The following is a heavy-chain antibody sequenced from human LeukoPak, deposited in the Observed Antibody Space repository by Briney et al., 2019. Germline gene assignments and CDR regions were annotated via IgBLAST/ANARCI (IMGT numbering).Heavy chain of an antibody. CDR2: IYSGGST. V-gene: IGHV3-66*02. Sequence: GGSLRLSCAASGFTVSSNYMSWVRQAPGKGLEWVSVIYSGGSTYYADSVKGRFTISRDNSKNTLYLQMNSLRAEDTAVYYCARDGSATGDYYYYMDVWGKGTTVTVSS. D-gene: IGHD7-27*01. J-gene: IGHJ6*03. CDR1: GFTVSSNY. CDR3: ARDGSATGDYYYYMDV.